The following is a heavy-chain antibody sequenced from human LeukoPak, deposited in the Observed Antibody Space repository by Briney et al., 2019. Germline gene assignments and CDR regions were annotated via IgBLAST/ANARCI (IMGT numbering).Heavy chain of an antibody. Sequence: GGSLRLSCAASGFTFSSYGMHWVRQAPGKGLEWVAFIRYDGNNKYYADSVKGRFTISRDNSKNTLYLQMKSLRAEDTAVYYCAKLISPYDYWGQGTLVLVSS. CDR2: IRYDGNNK. V-gene: IGHV3-30*02. J-gene: IGHJ4*02. CDR3: AKLISPYDY. CDR1: GFTFSSYG.